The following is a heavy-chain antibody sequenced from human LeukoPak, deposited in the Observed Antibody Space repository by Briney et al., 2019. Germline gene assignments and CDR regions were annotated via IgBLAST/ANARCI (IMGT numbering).Heavy chain of an antibody. V-gene: IGHV1-69*05. CDR3: ARDRGFGLDAFDI. D-gene: IGHD3/OR15-3a*01. Sequence: SVKVSCKASGGTFSSYAISWVRQAPGQGLEWMGGIIPIFGTANYIQKFQGRVTITTDESTSTAYMELSSLRSEDTAVYYCARDRGFGLDAFDIWGQGTMVTVSS. J-gene: IGHJ3*02. CDR2: IIPIFGTA. CDR1: GGTFSSYA.